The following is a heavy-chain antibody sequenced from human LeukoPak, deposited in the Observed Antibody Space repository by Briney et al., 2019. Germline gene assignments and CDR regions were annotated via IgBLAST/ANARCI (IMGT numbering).Heavy chain of an antibody. CDR2: ISSSSSYI. J-gene: IGHJ4*02. Sequence: KSGGSLRLSCAASGFTFSSYGMHWVRQAPGKGLEWVSSISSSSSYIYYADSVKGRFTISRDNAKNSLYLQMNSLRAEDTAVYYCARVGSSGWAPDNDYWGQGTLVTVSS. CDR3: ARVGSSGWAPDNDY. D-gene: IGHD6-19*01. CDR1: GFTFSSYG. V-gene: IGHV3-21*01.